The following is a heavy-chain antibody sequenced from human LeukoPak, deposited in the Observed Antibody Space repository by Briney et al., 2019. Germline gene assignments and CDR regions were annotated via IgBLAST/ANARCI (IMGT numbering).Heavy chain of an antibody. D-gene: IGHD5-18*01. V-gene: IGHV1-2*02. CDR2: INPNSGGT. J-gene: IGHJ4*02. Sequence: ASVKVSCKASGYTFTGYYMHWVRQAPGQGLEWMGWINPNSGGTNYAQKFQGRVTITADKSTSTAYMELSSLRSEDTAVYYCATRTASFDYWGQGTLVTVSS. CDR3: ATRTASFDY. CDR1: GYTFTGYY.